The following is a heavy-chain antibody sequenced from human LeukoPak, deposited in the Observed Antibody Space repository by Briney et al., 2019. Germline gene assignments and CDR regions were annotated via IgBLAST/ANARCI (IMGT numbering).Heavy chain of an antibody. J-gene: IGHJ4*02. Sequence: GGSLRLSCAASGFTFSSYAMSWVRQAPGKGLERVSAISGSGGSTHYADSVKGRFTISRDNSKNTLYLQMNSLRAEDTAVYYCAKDPPYYYDSSGYPVFDYWGQGTLVTVSS. CDR1: GFTFSSYA. D-gene: IGHD3-22*01. CDR3: AKDPPYYYDSSGYPVFDY. CDR2: ISGSGGST. V-gene: IGHV3-23*01.